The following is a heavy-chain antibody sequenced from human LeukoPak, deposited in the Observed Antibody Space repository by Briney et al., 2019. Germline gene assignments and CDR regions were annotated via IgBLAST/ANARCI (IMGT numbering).Heavy chain of an antibody. J-gene: IGHJ6*02. CDR2: ISGDGGST. V-gene: IGHV3-43*02. D-gene: IGHD6-13*01. CDR3: AKPYSSSSSEYYYYYGMDV. Sequence: GGSLRLSCAASGFTFDDYAMHWVPQAPGKGLEWVSLISGDGGSTYYADSVKGRFTISRDNSKNSLYLQMNSLRTEDTALYYCAKPYSSSSSEYYYYYGMDVWGQGTTVTVSS. CDR1: GFTFDDYA.